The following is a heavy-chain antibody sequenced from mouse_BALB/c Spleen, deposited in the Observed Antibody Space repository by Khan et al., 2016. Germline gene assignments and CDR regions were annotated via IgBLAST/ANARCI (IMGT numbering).Heavy chain of an antibody. D-gene: IGHD4-1*01. Sequence: QIQLVQSGPELKKPGETVKISCKASGYPFTNYGMNWVKQAPGKGLKWMGWINTYTGQPTYDDDFKGRFAFSLETSATTAYLQINNLKNEDTATYVCAREDWDGDAMDYWGQGTSVTVSS. V-gene: IGHV9-3-1*01. J-gene: IGHJ4*01. CDR1: GYPFTNYG. CDR2: INTYTGQP. CDR3: AREDWDGDAMDY.